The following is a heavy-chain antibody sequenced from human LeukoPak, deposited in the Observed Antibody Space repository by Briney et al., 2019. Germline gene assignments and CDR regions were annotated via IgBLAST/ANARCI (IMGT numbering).Heavy chain of an antibody. D-gene: IGHD3-22*01. Sequence: GVSLRLSCAACGITFSRFAMNWVRQAPGKGLELVSSMTTSGTYIYYADSVKGRFTISRDNAKNSLYLQMNSLRAEDTAVYYCARPFYYDNNGGEGMDVWGQGTTVTVSS. CDR2: MTTSGTYI. V-gene: IGHV3-21*06. CDR1: GITFSRFA. CDR3: ARPFYYDNNGGEGMDV. J-gene: IGHJ6*02.